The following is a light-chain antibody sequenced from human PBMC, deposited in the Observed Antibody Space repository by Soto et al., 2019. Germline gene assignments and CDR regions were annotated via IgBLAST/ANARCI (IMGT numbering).Light chain of an antibody. J-gene: IGKJ3*01. Sequence: IQMTQFPSSLSASVGDRVTITCRAGQTVIRYLNWYQQKPGRAPNLLIYAVSNLQSGVPSRFSGSGSGTEFTLSICDRQPEDFATYYFQQSYSTLFTFGPGNKVEIK. CDR3: QQSYSTLFT. CDR1: QTVIRY. CDR2: AVS. V-gene: IGKV1-39*01.